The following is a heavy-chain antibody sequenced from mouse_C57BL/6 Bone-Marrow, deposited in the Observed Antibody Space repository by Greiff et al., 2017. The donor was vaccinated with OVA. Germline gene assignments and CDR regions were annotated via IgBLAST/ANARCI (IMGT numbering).Heavy chain of an antibody. Sequence: QVQLQQPGAELVRPGSSVKLSCKASGYTFTSYWMDWVQQRPGQGLEWIGNIYPSDSETHYNQKFKDKATLTVDKSSSTAYMQLSSLTSEDSAVYYCARWGYDYNFDYWGQGTTLTVSS. J-gene: IGHJ2*01. CDR3: ARWGYDYNFDY. CDR1: GYTFTSYW. V-gene: IGHV1-61*01. CDR2: IYPSDSET. D-gene: IGHD2-4*01.